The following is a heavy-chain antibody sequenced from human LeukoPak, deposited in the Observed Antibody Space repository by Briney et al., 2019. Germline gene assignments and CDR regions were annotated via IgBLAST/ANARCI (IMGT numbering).Heavy chain of an antibody. Sequence: GGSLRLSCAASGFTFSSYAMSWVRQAPGKGLEWVSAISGSGGSTYYADSVKDRFTISRDNSKNTLYLQMNSLRAEDTAVYYCAKVGGGYQLLYDYFDYWGQGTLVTVSS. CDR2: ISGSGGST. D-gene: IGHD2-2*02. CDR3: AKVGGGYQLLYDYFDY. V-gene: IGHV3-23*01. CDR1: GFTFSSYA. J-gene: IGHJ4*02.